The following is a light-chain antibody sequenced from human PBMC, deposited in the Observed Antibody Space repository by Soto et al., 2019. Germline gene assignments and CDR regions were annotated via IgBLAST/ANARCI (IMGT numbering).Light chain of an antibody. V-gene: IGKV3-11*01. CDR1: QSVGSY. Sequence: EIVLTKSPATLSLSTGERATLSCRASQSVGSYLAWYQQKSGQAPRLLIYGASDRATGIPARFSGSGSGTAFTLTISSLDPEDFAVYYCQQRSNWPWTFGRGTKVEI. CDR3: QQRSNWPWT. J-gene: IGKJ1*01. CDR2: GAS.